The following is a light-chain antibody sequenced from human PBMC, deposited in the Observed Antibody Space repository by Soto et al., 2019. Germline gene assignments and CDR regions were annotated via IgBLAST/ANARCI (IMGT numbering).Light chain of an antibody. V-gene: IGLV1-44*01. CDR2: NNN. Sequence: QSLLTQSPSASGTPGQRVTISCSGGSSNIGSNTLNWYQHVPGTAPRVLIYNNNQRPSGVADRFSGSKSGTSASLAISGLQSEDEADYYCAAWDASLNGWVFGGGTKVTVL. J-gene: IGLJ3*02. CDR3: AAWDASLNGWV. CDR1: SSNIGSNT.